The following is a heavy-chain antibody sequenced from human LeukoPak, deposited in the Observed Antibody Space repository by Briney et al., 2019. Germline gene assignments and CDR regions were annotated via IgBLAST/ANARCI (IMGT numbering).Heavy chain of an antibody. CDR1: GFTFSSYG. D-gene: IGHD4-17*01. CDR3: AKAPYDYGDYGIDY. CDR2: ISYDGSNK. V-gene: IGHV3-30*18. J-gene: IGHJ4*02. Sequence: GGSLRLSCAASGFTFSSYGMHWVRQAPGKGLEWVAVISYDGSNKYYADSVKGRFTISRDNSKNTLYLQMNSLRAEDTAVYYCAKAPYDYGDYGIDYWGQGTLVTVSS.